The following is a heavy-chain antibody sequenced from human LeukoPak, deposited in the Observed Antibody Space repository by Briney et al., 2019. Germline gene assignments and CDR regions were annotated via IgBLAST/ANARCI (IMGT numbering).Heavy chain of an antibody. J-gene: IGHJ4*02. D-gene: IGHD3-3*01. V-gene: IGHV4-59*01. CDR3: ARGLDFWSGYYTAGHFDY. CDR1: GGSISSYY. Sequence: SETLSLTCTVSGGSISSYYWSWIRQPPGKGLEWIGYIYYSGSTNYNPSLKSRVTISVDTSKNQCSLKLSSVTAADTAVYYCARGLDFWSGYYTAGHFDYWGQGTLVTVSS. CDR2: IYYSGST.